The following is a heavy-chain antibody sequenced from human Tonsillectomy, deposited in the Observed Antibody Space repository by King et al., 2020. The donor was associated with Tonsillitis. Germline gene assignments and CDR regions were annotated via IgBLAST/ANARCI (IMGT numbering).Heavy chain of an antibody. CDR1: GGSISSSSYY. Sequence: MQLQESGPGLVKPSETLSLTCTVSGGSISSSSYYWGWIRQPPGKGLEWIGSIYYSGSTYYNPSLKSRVTISVDTSKNQFSLKLSPVTAAATAVYYCASQDASSGWYRDPEYFQYWAQGTLVTVSS. CDR3: ASQDASSGWYRDPEYFQY. J-gene: IGHJ1*01. CDR2: IYYSGST. D-gene: IGHD6-19*01. V-gene: IGHV4-39*01.